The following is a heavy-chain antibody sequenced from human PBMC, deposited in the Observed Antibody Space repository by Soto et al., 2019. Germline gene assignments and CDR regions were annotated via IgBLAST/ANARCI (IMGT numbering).Heavy chain of an antibody. CDR2: IKQDGSEK. V-gene: IGHV3-7*01. CDR3: VKEGARGFLERLQYMGGAFPL. D-gene: IGHD3-3*01. J-gene: IGHJ3*01. CDR1: GFTFSDYW. Sequence: EVQLVESGGGLVQPGGSLRLSCAASGFTFSDYWMTWVRQAPGKGLEWVANIKQDGSEKYYVDSVKGRFTISRDNANNLLYLQVSSLRVEDSAVYYCVKEGARGFLERLQYMGGAFPLWGQGTMVTVSS.